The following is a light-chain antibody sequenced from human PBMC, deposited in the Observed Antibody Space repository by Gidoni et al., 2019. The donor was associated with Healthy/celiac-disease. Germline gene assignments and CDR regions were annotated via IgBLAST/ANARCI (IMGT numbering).Light chain of an antibody. V-gene: IGLV6-57*04. Sequence: NFMLTQPHPVSESPAETVTISCTRSSGSIASNYVQWYQQRPGSAPTTVIYEDNKRPSGVPDRFSGSIDSSSNSASLTISGLKTEDEADYYCQSYDSSIWVFGGGTKLTVL. J-gene: IGLJ3*02. CDR3: QSYDSSIWV. CDR1: SGSIASNY. CDR2: EDN.